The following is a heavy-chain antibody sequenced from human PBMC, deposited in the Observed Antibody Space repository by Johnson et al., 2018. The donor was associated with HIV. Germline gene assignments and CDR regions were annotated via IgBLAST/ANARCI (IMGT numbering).Heavy chain of an antibody. J-gene: IGHJ3*02. CDR1: GFTFSSYG. Sequence: VQLVESGGGVVQPGRSLRLSCAASGFTFSSYGMHWVRQAPGKGLEWVAFIRYDGSYKYYADSVKGRFTISRDNSKNTMDLQMNSLRAEDTAVYYCAKEYYYDSSGFPDAFDIWGQGTMVTVSS. D-gene: IGHD3-22*01. V-gene: IGHV3-30*02. CDR2: IRYDGSYK. CDR3: AKEYYYDSSGFPDAFDI.